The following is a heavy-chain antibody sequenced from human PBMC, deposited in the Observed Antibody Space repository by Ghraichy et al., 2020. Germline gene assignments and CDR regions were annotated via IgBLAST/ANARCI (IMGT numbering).Heavy chain of an antibody. Sequence: ETLSLTCAISGDSVSSNNVAWNWIRQSPSRGLEWLGRTYYRSKWFRHYAVSLKSRITINPDTSRNQFSLQLNSVTPEDTAVYYCARTAGWIDYWGQGTLVTVSS. CDR1: GDSVSSNNVA. J-gene: IGHJ4*02. V-gene: IGHV6-1*01. CDR3: ARTAGWIDY. D-gene: IGHD5-24*01. CDR2: TYYRSKWFR.